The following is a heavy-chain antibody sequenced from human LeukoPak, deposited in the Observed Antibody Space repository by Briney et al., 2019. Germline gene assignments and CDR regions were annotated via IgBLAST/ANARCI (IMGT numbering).Heavy chain of an antibody. CDR2: INHSGST. Sequence: SETLSLTCTVSGGSISSYYWSWIRQPPGKGLEWIGEINHSGSTNYNPSLKSRVTISVDTSKNQFSLKLSSVTAADTAVYYCARVGRYLHWFDPWGQGILVTVSS. J-gene: IGHJ5*02. V-gene: IGHV4-34*01. CDR1: GGSISSYY. D-gene: IGHD1-1*01. CDR3: ARVGRYLHWFDP.